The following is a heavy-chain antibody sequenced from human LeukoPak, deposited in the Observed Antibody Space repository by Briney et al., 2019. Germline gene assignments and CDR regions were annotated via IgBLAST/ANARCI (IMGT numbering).Heavy chain of an antibody. CDR2: TDPIGGST. Sequence: ASVKVSCKASGYTFANYYIHWVRQAPGQGLEWMGITDPIGGSTNYAQKFQGRVTMTRDTSTSTVYMELSSLRSEDSAVYYCARWTTTYLDYWGQGTLVTVSS. CDR1: GYTFANYY. CDR3: ARWTTTYLDY. D-gene: IGHD4-11*01. V-gene: IGHV1-46*01. J-gene: IGHJ4*02.